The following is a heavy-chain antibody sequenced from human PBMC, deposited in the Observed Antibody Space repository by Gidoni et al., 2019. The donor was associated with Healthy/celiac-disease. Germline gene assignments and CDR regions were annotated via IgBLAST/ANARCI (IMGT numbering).Heavy chain of an antibody. V-gene: IGHV4-34*01. D-gene: IGHD3-3*01. Sequence: QVQLQQWRAGLLKPPETLSLTSAAYAGSFSGYSGRGIRQPPRKGLEWTGEINHRGSTNYNPSLKSRVTISGDTSKNQFSLKLSSVTAAGTAVYYCARERREVTIFGVVTNNWFDPWGQGTLVTVSS. J-gene: IGHJ5*02. CDR3: ARERREVTIFGVVTNNWFDP. CDR2: INHRGST. CDR1: AGSFSGYS.